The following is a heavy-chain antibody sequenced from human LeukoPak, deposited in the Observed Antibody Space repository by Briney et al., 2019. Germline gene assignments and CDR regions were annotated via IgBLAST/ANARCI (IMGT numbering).Heavy chain of an antibody. CDR1: GFTFSSYG. J-gene: IGHJ4*02. D-gene: IGHD6-13*01. V-gene: IGHV3-33*01. CDR2: IWYDGSNE. CDR3: ARVPIAAAGTLDY. Sequence: GRSLRLSCAASGFTFSSYGIHWVRQAPGKGLEWVAFIWYDGSNEYYADSVKGRFTISRDNSKDTVYLQMNSLRAEDTAVYYCARVPIAAAGTLDYWGQGTLVTVSS.